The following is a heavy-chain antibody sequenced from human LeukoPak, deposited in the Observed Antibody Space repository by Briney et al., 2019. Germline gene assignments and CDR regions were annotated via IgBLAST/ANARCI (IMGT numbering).Heavy chain of an antibody. J-gene: IGHJ4*02. Sequence: PSGTLSLTCAVSGGSISSGNWWSWVRQPPGKGLEWIGEIYHSGSTNYNPSLKSRVTISVDKSKNQFSLKLSSVTAADTAVYYCAILPYDTTLAAAGLDYWGQGTLVTVSS. CDR1: GGSISSGNW. CDR3: AILPYDTTLAAAGLDY. CDR2: IYHSGST. D-gene: IGHD6-13*01. V-gene: IGHV4-4*02.